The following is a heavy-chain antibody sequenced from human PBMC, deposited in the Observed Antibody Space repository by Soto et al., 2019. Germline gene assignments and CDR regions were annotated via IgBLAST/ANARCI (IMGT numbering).Heavy chain of an antibody. Sequence: SVKVSCKASGGTFSGYAISWVRQAPGQGLEWMGGIIPIFGTANYAQKFQGRVTITADESTSTAYMELGSLRSEDTAVYYCAREDTAMVPLNYWGQGTLVTVSS. CDR3: AREDTAMVPLNY. CDR2: IIPIFGTA. J-gene: IGHJ4*02. V-gene: IGHV1-69*13. CDR1: GGTFSGYA. D-gene: IGHD5-18*01.